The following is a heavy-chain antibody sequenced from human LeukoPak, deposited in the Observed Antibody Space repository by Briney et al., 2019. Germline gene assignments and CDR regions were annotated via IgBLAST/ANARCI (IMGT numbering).Heavy chain of an antibody. J-gene: IGHJ4*02. Sequence: PSETLSLTCTVSGGSISSYYWSWVRQAPGKGLEWVSAISGSGGSTYYADSVKGRFTISRDNSKNTLYLQMNSLRAEDTAVYYCAKDPMTMIVVVKDYWGQGTLVTVSS. D-gene: IGHD3-22*01. CDR2: ISGSGGST. V-gene: IGHV3-23*01. CDR1: GGSISSYY. CDR3: AKDPMTMIVVVKDY.